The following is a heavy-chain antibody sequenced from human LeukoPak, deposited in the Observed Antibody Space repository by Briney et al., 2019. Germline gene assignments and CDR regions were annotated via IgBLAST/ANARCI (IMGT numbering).Heavy chain of an antibody. J-gene: IGHJ4*02. CDR2: IKQDGREE. Sequence: GGSLRLSCAASGFTFSNYYVTWVRQAPGKGLEWVARIKQDGREESYVDSAKGRFTISRDDAQNSVYLQMTSLRAEDTAVYYCAAYSPTPRRRLDYWGQGTLVTVSS. V-gene: IGHV3-7*01. CDR3: AAYSPTPRRRLDY. CDR1: GFTFSNYY. D-gene: IGHD2-21*01.